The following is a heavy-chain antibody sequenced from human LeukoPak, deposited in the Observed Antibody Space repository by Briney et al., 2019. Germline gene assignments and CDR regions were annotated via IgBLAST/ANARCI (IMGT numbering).Heavy chain of an antibody. Sequence: GGSLRLSCAASGFTFSSYAMHWVRQAPGKGLEWVAVISYDGSNKYYADSVKGRFTISRDNSKNTLYLQMNSLRAEDTAVYYCVQSRTMFALLCQHWGQGTLVTVSS. CDR3: VQSRTMFALLCQH. V-gene: IGHV3-30-3*01. CDR1: GFTFSSYA. CDR2: ISYDGSNK. J-gene: IGHJ1*01. D-gene: IGHD3-10*02.